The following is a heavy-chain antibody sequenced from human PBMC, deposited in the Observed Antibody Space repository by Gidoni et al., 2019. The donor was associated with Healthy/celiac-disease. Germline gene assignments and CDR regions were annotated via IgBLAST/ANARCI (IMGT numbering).Heavy chain of an antibody. J-gene: IGHJ6*02. V-gene: IGHV3-23*01. CDR2: ISGSGGST. CDR1: GFTFSSYA. D-gene: IGHD2-15*01. CDR3: AKVPAVVVAAARYDYGMDV. Sequence: EVQLLESGGGLVQPGGSLRLSCAASGFTFSSYAMSWVRQAPGKGLEWVSAISGSGGSTYYADSVKGRFTISRDNSKNTLYLQMNSLRAEDTAVYYCAKVPAVVVAAARYDYGMDVWGQGTTVTVSS.